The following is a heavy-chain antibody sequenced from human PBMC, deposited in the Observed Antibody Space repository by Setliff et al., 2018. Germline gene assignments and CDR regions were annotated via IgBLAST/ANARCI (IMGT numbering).Heavy chain of an antibody. V-gene: IGHV1-18*01. J-gene: IGHJ6*03. Sequence: ASVKVSCKASGYIFNTSGISWVRRAPGQGLEWIGWISPYNGDTKYAQKLQDRVTMTIDTSTSTAYVEVRSLRSDDTALYYCARSPPNRGVGQGHHMDVWGKGTSVTVSS. D-gene: IGHD1-26*01. CDR3: ARSPPNRGVGQGHHMDV. CDR2: ISPYNGDT. CDR1: GYIFNTSG.